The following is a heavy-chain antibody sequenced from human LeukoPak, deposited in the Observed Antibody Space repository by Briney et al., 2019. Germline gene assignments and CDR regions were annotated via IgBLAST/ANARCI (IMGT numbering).Heavy chain of an antibody. CDR2: IIPILGIA. Sequence: SVKVSCKASGYTFTGYYMHWVRQAPGQGLEWMGRIIPILGIANYAQKFQGRVTITADKSTSTAYMELSSLRSEDTAVYYCARALRFHDAFDIWGQGTMVTVSS. CDR3: ARALRFHDAFDI. D-gene: IGHD3-10*01. J-gene: IGHJ3*02. CDR1: GYTFTGYY. V-gene: IGHV1-69*04.